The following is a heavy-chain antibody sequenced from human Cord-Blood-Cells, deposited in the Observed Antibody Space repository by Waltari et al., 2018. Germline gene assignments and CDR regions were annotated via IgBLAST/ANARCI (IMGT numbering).Heavy chain of an antibody. CDR3: ARANWGHWGYYFDY. CDR2: INPNSGGT. Sequence: VQLVQSAAEVKKPAASVKVSCKASGSTFTGYYTHWGRQAPGQGLEWMGWINPNSGGTNYAQKFQGRVTMTRDTSISTAYMELSRLRSDDTAVYYCARANWGHWGYYFDYWGQGTLVTVSS. CDR1: GSTFTGYY. J-gene: IGHJ4*02. D-gene: IGHD7-27*01. V-gene: IGHV1-2*02.